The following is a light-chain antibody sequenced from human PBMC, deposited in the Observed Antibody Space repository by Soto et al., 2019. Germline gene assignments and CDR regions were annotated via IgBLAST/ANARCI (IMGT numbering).Light chain of an antibody. CDR3: QYCDYLPL. V-gene: IGKV1-33*01. CDR2: GAS. Sequence: DIQMTQSPSSLSASVGDRVTITCQASHDITNYLNWYQHKPGKAPKLLIYGASNLETGVPSRFSGSGSGTDFTFTISSLQPEDIATYYCQYCDYLPLFGPWTTVDFK. J-gene: IGKJ3*01. CDR1: HDITNY.